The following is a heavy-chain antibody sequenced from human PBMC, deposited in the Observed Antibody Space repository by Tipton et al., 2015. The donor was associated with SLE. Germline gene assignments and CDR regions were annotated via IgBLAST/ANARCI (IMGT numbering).Heavy chain of an antibody. CDR1: GFAFSSYA. CDR2: MYSGGRI. D-gene: IGHD3-10*01. CDR3: AKTLFGDYGDH. J-gene: IGHJ4*02. V-gene: IGHV3-23*03. Sequence: SLGLSCKASGFAFSSYAMTWVRQAPGKGLEWVSVMYSGGRIHYGDSVKGRFTISRDNSKSTLYLQMNSLRIDDTAVYYCAKTLFGDYGDHWGQGTLVTVSP.